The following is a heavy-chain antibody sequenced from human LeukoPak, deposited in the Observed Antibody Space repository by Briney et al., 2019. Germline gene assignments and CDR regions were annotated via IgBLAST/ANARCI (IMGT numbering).Heavy chain of an antibody. CDR1: GYTFTSYA. Sequence: ASVKVSCKASGYTFTSYAMHWVRQAPGQRLEWMGWINAGNGNTKYSQKFQGRVTITRDTSASTAYMELSSLRSEDTAVYYCARAAPGDCSGGSCYSEYNWFDPWGQATLVTVSS. D-gene: IGHD2-15*01. V-gene: IGHV1-3*01. CDR3: ARAAPGDCSGGSCYSEYNWFDP. CDR2: INAGNGNT. J-gene: IGHJ5*02.